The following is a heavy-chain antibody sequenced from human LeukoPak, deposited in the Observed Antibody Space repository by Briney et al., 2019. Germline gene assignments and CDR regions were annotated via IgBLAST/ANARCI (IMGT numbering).Heavy chain of an antibody. CDR3: ARDLSIAARPWGVFPADRGENYFDY. D-gene: IGHD6-6*01. V-gene: IGHV3-30-3*01. CDR1: GFTFSSYA. CDR2: ISYDGSNK. Sequence: GGSLRLSCAASGFTFSSYAMHWVRQAPGKGLEWVAVISYDGSNKYYAGSVKGRFTISRDNSKNTLYLQMNSLRAEDTAVYYCARDLSIAARPWGVFPADRGENYFDYWGQGTLVTVSS. J-gene: IGHJ4*02.